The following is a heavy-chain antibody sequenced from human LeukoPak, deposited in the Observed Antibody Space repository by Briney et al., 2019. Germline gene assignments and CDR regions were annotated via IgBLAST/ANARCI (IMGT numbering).Heavy chain of an antibody. V-gene: IGHV3-7*03. CDR3: ARASGSYYYDNSGYYNFDY. Sequence: GGSLRLSCEVSGFTFSSYWMNWVRQAPGKGLEWVANIKQDGSDKYYVDSVKGRFTISRDNSKNTLYLQMNSLRTEDTAVYYCARASGSYYYDNSGYYNFDYWGQGTLVTVSS. J-gene: IGHJ4*02. CDR2: IKQDGSDK. CDR1: GFTFSSYW. D-gene: IGHD3-22*01.